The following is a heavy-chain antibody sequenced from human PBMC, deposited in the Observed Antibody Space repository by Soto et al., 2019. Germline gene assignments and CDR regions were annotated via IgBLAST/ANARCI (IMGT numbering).Heavy chain of an antibody. J-gene: IGHJ6*02. CDR2: INPSGGST. Sequence: GASVKVSCKASGYTFTSYYMHWVRQAPGQGLEWMGIINPSGGSTSYAQKFQGRVTITRDTSTSTVYMELSSLRSEDTAVYYRARDRCSEGISALLLWFGESPLLCYGMDVWGQGTTVTVSS. D-gene: IGHD3-10*01. CDR3: ARDRCSEGISALLLWFGESPLLCYGMDV. CDR1: GYTFTSYY. V-gene: IGHV1-46*01.